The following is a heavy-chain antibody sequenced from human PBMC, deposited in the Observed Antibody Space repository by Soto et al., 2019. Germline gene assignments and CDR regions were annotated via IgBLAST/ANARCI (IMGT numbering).Heavy chain of an antibody. CDR3: ATSRYCSSTSCYGAFDY. V-gene: IGHV3-23*01. CDR1: GFTFSSYA. Sequence: EVQLLESGGGLVQPGGSLRLSCAASGFTFSSYAMSWVRQAPGKGLEWVSAIRGSGGSTYYADSVKGRFTISRDNSKNTLYLQMNSLRAEDTAVYYCATSRYCSSTSCYGAFDYLGQGTLVTVSS. J-gene: IGHJ4*02. CDR2: IRGSGGST. D-gene: IGHD2-2*01.